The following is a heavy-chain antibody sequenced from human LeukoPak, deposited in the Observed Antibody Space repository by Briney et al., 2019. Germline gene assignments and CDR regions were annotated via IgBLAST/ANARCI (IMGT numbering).Heavy chain of an antibody. CDR2: ISAYNGNT. CDR1: GYTFTSYG. V-gene: IGHV1-18*01. CDR3: ARADHYDFWSGPLDY. Sequence: GASVKVSCKASGYTFTSYGISWVRQAPGQGLEWMGWISAYNGNTNYAQKLQGRVTMTTDTSTSTAYMELRSLRSDDTAVYYCARADHYDFWSGPLDYWGQGTLVTVSS. J-gene: IGHJ4*02. D-gene: IGHD3-3*01.